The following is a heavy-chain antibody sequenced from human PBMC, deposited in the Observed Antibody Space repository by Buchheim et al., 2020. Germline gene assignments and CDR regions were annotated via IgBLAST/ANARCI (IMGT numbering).Heavy chain of an antibody. CDR3: ARAPSGWYGVDWFDP. J-gene: IGHJ5*02. V-gene: IGHV3-30-3*01. CDR2: ISYDGSNK. Sequence: QVQLVESGGGVVQPGRSLRLSCAASGFTFSSYAMHWVRQAPGKGLEWVAVISYDGSNKYYADSVKGRFTISRDNSKNTLYLQMNSLRAEDTAVYYCARAPSGWYGVDWFDPWGQGTL. D-gene: IGHD6-19*01. CDR1: GFTFSSYA.